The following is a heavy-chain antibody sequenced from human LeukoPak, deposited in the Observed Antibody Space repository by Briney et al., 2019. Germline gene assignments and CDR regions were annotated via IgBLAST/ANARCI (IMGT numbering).Heavy chain of an antibody. CDR1: GYTFTGYY. V-gene: IGHV1-2*02. Sequence: ASVKVSCKASGYTFTGYYMHWVRQAPGQGLEWMGWINPNSGGTSYAQKFQGRVTMTRDTSISTAYMELSRLRSDDTAVYYCARARPVGYGDYVDYWGQGSLVTVSS. CDR2: INPNSGGT. CDR3: ARARPVGYGDYVDY. D-gene: IGHD4-17*01. J-gene: IGHJ4*02.